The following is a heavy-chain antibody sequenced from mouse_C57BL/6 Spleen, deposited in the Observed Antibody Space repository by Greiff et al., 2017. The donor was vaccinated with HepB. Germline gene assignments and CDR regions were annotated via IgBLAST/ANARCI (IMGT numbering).Heavy chain of an antibody. J-gene: IGHJ1*03. CDR3: ARGPDYDRYFDV. D-gene: IGHD2-4*01. CDR2: IYPRSGNT. V-gene: IGHV1-81*01. CDR1: GYTFTSYG. Sequence: VKLVESGAELARPGASVKLSCKASGYTFTSYGISWVKQRTGQGLEWIGEIYPRSGNTYYNEKFKGKATLTADKSSSTAYMELRSLTSEDSAVYFCARGPDYDRYFDVWGTGTTVTVSS.